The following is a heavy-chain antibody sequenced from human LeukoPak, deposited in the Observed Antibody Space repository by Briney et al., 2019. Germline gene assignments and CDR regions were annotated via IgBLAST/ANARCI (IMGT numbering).Heavy chain of an antibody. V-gene: IGHV1-8*01. CDR1: GCTFTSYD. D-gene: IGHD3-16*01. CDR2: MNPNSGNT. Sequence: VASVKVSCKASGCTFTSYDINWVRQATGQGLEWMGWMNPNSGNTGYAQKFQGRVAMTRNTSITTAYMELSSLRSDDTAVYYCAREEWGNNFDYWGQGTLVTVSS. J-gene: IGHJ4*02. CDR3: AREEWGNNFDY.